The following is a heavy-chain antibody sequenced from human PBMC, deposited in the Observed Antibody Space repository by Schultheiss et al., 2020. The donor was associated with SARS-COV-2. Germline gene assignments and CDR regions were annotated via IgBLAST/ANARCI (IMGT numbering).Heavy chain of an antibody. CDR2: ISAYNGNT. CDR1: GYTFTSYG. D-gene: IGHD3-22*01. Sequence: ASVKVSCKASGYTFTSYGINWVRQAPGQGLEWMGWISAYNGNTNYAQKLQGRVTMTTDTSTSTAYMELRSLRSDDTAVYYCASDRYDSSGYYYFGYWGQGTLVTVSS. CDR3: ASDRYDSSGYYYFGY. J-gene: IGHJ4*02. V-gene: IGHV1-18*01.